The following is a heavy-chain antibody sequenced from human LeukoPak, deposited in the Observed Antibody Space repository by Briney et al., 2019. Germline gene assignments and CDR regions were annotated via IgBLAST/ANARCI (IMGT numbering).Heavy chain of an antibody. Sequence: GGSLRLSCAAAGFTFSSYSMNWVRQAPGKGLEWVSYISSSSSTIYYADSVKGRFTISRDNAKNSLYLQMNSLRAEDTAVYYCAREMVRGVNRGFDYWGQGTLVTVSS. V-gene: IGHV3-48*04. CDR2: ISSSSSTI. D-gene: IGHD3-10*01. CDR3: AREMVRGVNRGFDY. J-gene: IGHJ4*02. CDR1: GFTFSSYS.